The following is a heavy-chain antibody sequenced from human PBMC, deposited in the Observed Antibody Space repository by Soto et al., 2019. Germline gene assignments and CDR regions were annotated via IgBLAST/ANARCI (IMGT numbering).Heavy chain of an antibody. CDR1: GYAFISYG. CDR2: INPGNGNT. V-gene: IGHV1-3*01. CDR3: PRGGYFDSSNYLAY. D-gene: IGHD3-22*01. Sequence: GASVKVSCKVSGYAFISYGINWVCQAPGRGLEWMGSINPGNGNTKCSQQFQGRVIIDRDTSASTAYRELSSLRSEDTAVYYRPRGGYFDSSNYLAYWRLGTLVTVSS. J-gene: IGHJ4*02.